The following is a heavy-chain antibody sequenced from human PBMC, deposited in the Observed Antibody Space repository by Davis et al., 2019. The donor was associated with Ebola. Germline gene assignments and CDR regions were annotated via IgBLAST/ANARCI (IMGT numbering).Heavy chain of an antibody. CDR1: GYTFTRFA. V-gene: IGHV1-3*01. CDR3: AGNSVTTHLDYYGMDV. Sequence: AASVTVSCKASGYTFTRFAIHWVRQAPGQRLEWMGWINAGNGKTIYSQNFQGRVTITRDTSASTVYMELSSLRSEDTAVYYCAGNSVTTHLDYYGMDVWGQGTTVTVSS. J-gene: IGHJ6*02. D-gene: IGHD4-17*01. CDR2: INAGNGKT.